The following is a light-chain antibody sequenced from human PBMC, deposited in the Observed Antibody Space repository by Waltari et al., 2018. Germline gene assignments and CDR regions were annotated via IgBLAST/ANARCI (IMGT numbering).Light chain of an antibody. CDR2: KTS. Sequence: DIQMTQSPSTLSASVGDRVTITCRASQSINSWLAWYQQKPGKAPKLLIYKTSTLQRGVPSRFSGVGSETEFTLTINGLQPDDFATYYCQQYHTFYTFGQGTKLEVK. CDR1: QSINSW. J-gene: IGKJ2*01. CDR3: QQYHTFYT. V-gene: IGKV1-5*03.